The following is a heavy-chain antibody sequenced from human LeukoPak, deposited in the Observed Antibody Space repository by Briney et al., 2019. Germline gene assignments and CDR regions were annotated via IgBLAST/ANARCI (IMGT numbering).Heavy chain of an antibody. Sequence: GGSLRLSCAASGFTFSDYTMNWVRQAPGKGLEWISYIDISSSSTYYADSVKGRFTISRDNAKNSLYLQMSSLRAEDTAVYYCARDASIAARPDGYWGQGTLVTVSS. D-gene: IGHD6-6*01. CDR3: ARDASIAARPDGY. V-gene: IGHV3-48*01. CDR1: GFTFSDYT. J-gene: IGHJ4*02. CDR2: IDISSSST.